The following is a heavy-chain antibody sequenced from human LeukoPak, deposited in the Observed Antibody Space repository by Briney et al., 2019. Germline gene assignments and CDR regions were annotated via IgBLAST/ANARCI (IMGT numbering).Heavy chain of an antibody. J-gene: IGHJ6*03. CDR3: ARAGGYCTNGVCYLGVSYYYYYYMDV. Sequence: GGSLRLSCAASGFTVSSNYMSWVRQAPGKGLDWVSVIFSGGGRNYADSVKGRFTISRDNSKNTLYLQMNSLRAEDTAVYYCARAGGYCTNGVCYLGVSYYYYYYMDVWGKGTTVTVSS. D-gene: IGHD2-8*01. V-gene: IGHV3-53*01. CDR1: GFTVSSNY. CDR2: IFSGGGR.